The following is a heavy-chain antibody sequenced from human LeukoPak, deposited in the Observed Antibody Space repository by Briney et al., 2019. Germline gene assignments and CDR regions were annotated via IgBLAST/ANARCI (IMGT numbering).Heavy chain of an antibody. CDR2: IYYSGNT. J-gene: IGHJ4*02. D-gene: IGHD2-15*01. Sequence: PSETLSLTCTVSGGSISSSSYYWGWIRQPPGKGLEWIGSIYYSGNTYYNPSLKSRVTISVDTSKNQFSLKLSSVTAADTAVYYCARDRFYCSGGSCYSALDYWGQGTLVTVSS. CDR3: ARDRFYCSGGSCYSALDY. V-gene: IGHV4-39*07. CDR1: GGSISSSSYY.